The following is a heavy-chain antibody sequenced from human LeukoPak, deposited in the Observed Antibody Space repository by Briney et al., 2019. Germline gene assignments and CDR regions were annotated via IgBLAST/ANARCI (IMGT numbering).Heavy chain of an antibody. CDR1: GFTFKSYA. V-gene: IGHV3-23*01. J-gene: IGHJ6*03. D-gene: IGHD4-17*01. CDR2: ISGNGDAR. Sequence: GGSLRLSCAASGFTFKSYAMSWVRQAPGKGLEWVSAISGNGDARYYADSVEGRFSIARDNSKNTLYLQMNSLRAEDTAVYYCAKESPYGRSRYYYMDVWGKGTTVTVS. CDR3: AKESPYGRSRYYYMDV.